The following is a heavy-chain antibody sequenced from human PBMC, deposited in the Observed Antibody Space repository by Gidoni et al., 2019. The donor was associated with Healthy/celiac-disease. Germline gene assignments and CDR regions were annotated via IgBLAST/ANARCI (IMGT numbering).Heavy chain of an antibody. Sequence: QVQLQQWGAGLLKPSETLSLTCAVYGGSFSGYYWSWIRQPPGKGLEWIGEINHSGSTNYNPSLKSRVTISVDTSKNQFSLKLSSVTAADTAVYYCARATHSSSPVGNDYWGQGTLVTVSS. CDR1: GGSFSGYY. J-gene: IGHJ4*02. V-gene: IGHV4-34*01. CDR2: INHSGST. D-gene: IGHD6-6*01. CDR3: ARATHSSSPVGNDY.